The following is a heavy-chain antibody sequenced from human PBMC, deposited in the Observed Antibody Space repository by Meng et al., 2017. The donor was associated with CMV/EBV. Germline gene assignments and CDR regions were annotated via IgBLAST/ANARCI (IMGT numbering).Heavy chain of an antibody. Sequence: QVQLQQWGPGLLKPSGTLSLPCAVYGGSFSGYYWSWIRQPPGKGLEWIGEINHSGSTDYNPSLKSRVTISVDTSKNQFSLKLSSVTAADTAVYYCARGGNWFDPWGQGTLVTVSS. CDR3: ARGGNWFDP. CDR2: INHSGST. J-gene: IGHJ5*02. CDR1: GGSFSGYY. V-gene: IGHV4-34*01.